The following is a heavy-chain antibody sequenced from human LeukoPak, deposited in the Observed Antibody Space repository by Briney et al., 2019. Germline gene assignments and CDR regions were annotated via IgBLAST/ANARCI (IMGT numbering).Heavy chain of an antibody. CDR1: GYTFTGYY. V-gene: IGHV1-2*02. Sequence: ASVKVSCKASGYTFTGYYMHWVRQAPGQGLEWMGWINPNSGGTNYAQKFQGRVPMTRDTSISPAYMELSRLRSHPTAVYYCARVLLWFGERGSFDYWGQGTLVTVSS. J-gene: IGHJ4*02. D-gene: IGHD3-10*01. CDR2: INPNSGGT. CDR3: ARVLLWFGERGSFDY.